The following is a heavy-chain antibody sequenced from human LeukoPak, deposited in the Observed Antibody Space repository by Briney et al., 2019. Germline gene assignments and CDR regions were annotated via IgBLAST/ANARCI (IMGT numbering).Heavy chain of an antibody. J-gene: IGHJ1*01. V-gene: IGHV1-18*01. D-gene: IGHD2-21*02. CDR2: ISAYNGNA. CDR1: GYTFTSYG. CDR3: ARDLLPPYCGGDCYSEYFQH. Sequence: GASVKVSCKASGYTFTSYGISWVRQAPGQGLEWMGWISAYNGNANYAQKLQGRVTMTTDTSTSTAYMELSSLRSEDTAVYYCARDLLPPYCGGDCYSEYFQHWGQGTLVTVSS.